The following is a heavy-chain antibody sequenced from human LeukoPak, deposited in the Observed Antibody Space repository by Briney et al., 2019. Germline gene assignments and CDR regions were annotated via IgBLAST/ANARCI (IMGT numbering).Heavy chain of an antibody. CDR2: INHSGST. D-gene: IGHD6-13*01. V-gene: IGHV4-34*01. CDR3: ARGEGSIAAAGFDY. Sequence: KSSETLSLTCAVYGGSFSGYYWSWIRQPPGKGLEWIGEINHSGSTNYNPSLKGRVTISVDTSKNQFSLKLSSVTAAGTAVYYCARGEGSIAAAGFDYWGQGTLVTVSS. CDR1: GGSFSGYY. J-gene: IGHJ4*02.